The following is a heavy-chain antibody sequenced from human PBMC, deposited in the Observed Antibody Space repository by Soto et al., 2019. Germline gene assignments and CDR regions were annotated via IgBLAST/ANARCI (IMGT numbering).Heavy chain of an antibody. CDR2: IKSKTDGGTT. J-gene: IGHJ4*02. V-gene: IGHV3-15*01. D-gene: IGHD1-26*01. Sequence: PGGSMRLRWAAAGVKFSNAWRSRISQAPGKGLEWVGRIKSKTDGGTTDYAAPVKGRFTISRDDSKNTLYLQMNSLKTEDEAVYYCTTVRYLIAYWGQGTLVTVSS. CDR3: TTVRYLIAY. CDR1: GVKFSNAW.